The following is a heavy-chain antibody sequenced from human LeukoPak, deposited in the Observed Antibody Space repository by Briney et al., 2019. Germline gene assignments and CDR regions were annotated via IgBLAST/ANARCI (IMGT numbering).Heavy chain of an antibody. D-gene: IGHD6-6*01. CDR1: GGSISSGDYY. Sequence: SQTLSLTCTVSGGSISSGDYYWSWIRQPPGKGLEWIGYIYYSGSTYYNPSLKSRVTISVDTSKNQFSLKLSSVTAADTAVYYCARLPPYSSSSYYFDYWGQGTLVTVSS. CDR3: ARLPPYSSSSYYFDY. V-gene: IGHV4-30-4*08. CDR2: IYYSGST. J-gene: IGHJ4*02.